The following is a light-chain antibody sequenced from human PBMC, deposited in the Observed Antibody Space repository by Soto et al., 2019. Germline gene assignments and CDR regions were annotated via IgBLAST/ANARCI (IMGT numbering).Light chain of an antibody. CDR2: AAS. CDR1: QSISTY. CDR3: QQSYTDPLT. Sequence: DIQMTQSPSSLSASVGDRVTITCRASQSISTYLNWYQQKPGKAPNLLIFAASTLQSGVPSRFSGSGSGTDFTLTIRSLQPEDFATYYCQQSYTDPLTFGGGTKVDIK. V-gene: IGKV1-39*01. J-gene: IGKJ4*01.